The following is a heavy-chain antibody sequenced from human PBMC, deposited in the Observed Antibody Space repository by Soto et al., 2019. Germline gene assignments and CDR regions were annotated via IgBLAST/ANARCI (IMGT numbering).Heavy chain of an antibody. V-gene: IGHV3-21*01. J-gene: IGHJ4*02. CDR2: ISSSSSYI. CDR1: GFTFSSYS. CDR3: ARDSQTYPPPVDY. Sequence: GGSLRLSCAASGFTFSSYSMNWVRQAPGKGLEWVSSISSSSSYIYYADSVKGRFTISRDNAKNSLYLQMNSLRAEDTAVYYCARDSQTYPPPVDYWGQGTLVTVSS.